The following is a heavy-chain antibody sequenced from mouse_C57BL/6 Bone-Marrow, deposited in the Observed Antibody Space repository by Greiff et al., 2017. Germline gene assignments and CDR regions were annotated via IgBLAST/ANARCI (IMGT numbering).Heavy chain of an antibody. CDR1: GYTFTSYW. CDR3: ARSRY. V-gene: IGHV1-55*01. J-gene: IGHJ4*01. Sequence: QVQLQQPGAELVKPGASVKMSCKASGYTFTSYWITWVKQMPGQGLEWIGDIYPGSGSTNYNEKFKSKATLTVDKSSSTAYMQHSSLTSEDSAVYYCARSRYWGQGTTVTVSS. CDR2: IYPGSGST.